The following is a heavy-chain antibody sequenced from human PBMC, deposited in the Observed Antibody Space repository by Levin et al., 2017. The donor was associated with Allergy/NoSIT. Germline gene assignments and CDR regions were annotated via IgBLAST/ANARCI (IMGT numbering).Heavy chain of an antibody. D-gene: IGHD6-6*01. CDR3: AKEYSASSSDYF. Sequence: LSLTCAVSGLSISNYAMSWVRQAPGKGLEWVSGVSGSGGAYYADSVKGRFTVSRDNSKNTLYLQMHSLRGDDTAVYYCAKEYSASSSDYFWGQGTLVTVSS. CDR1: GLSISNYA. V-gene: IGHV3-23*01. CDR2: VSGSGGA. J-gene: IGHJ4*02.